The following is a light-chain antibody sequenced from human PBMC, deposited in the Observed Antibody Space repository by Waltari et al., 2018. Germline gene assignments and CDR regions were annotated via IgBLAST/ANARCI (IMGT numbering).Light chain of an antibody. CDR3: MQALQTPRT. CDR1: QSLLYSNGYNY. J-gene: IGKJ1*01. V-gene: IGKV2-28*01. Sequence: DIEMTQSPLSLPVTPGEPASIPCRSSQSLLYSNGYNYLDWYLQKPGQSPQLLIYLGSNRASGVPDRFSGSGSGTDFTLKISRVEAEDVGIYYCMQALQTPRTFGQGTKVEIK. CDR2: LGS.